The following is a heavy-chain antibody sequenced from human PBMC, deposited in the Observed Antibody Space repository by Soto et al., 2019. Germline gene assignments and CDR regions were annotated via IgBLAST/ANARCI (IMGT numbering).Heavy chain of an antibody. J-gene: IGHJ4*02. CDR3: VHRGPVDETGMGFGF. CDR1: GFSLNSRGVG. V-gene: IGHV2-5*02. D-gene: IGHD3-9*01. Sequence: QITLRESGPALVKPTQTLTLTCTFSGFSLNSRGVGVGWVRQPPGKALEWLAIVYWDDDKRYRASLRSRLSIRTDTPKNPLVLTLTDSDPVYSATYYCVHRGPVDETGMGFGFWGQGSLVTVSS. CDR2: VYWDDDK.